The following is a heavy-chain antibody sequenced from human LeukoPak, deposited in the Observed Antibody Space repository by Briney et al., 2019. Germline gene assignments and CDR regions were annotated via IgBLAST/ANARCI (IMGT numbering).Heavy chain of an antibody. D-gene: IGHD1-20*01. Sequence: SGTLSLTCAVSGGSISSSNWWSWVRQPPGKGLEWIGEIYHSGSTNYNPSLKSRVTISVDTSKNQFSLKLSSVTAADTAVYYCARDFITGTLSSTGFDPWGQGTLVTVSS. CDR2: IYHSGST. V-gene: IGHV4-4*02. CDR3: ARDFITGTLSSTGFDP. CDR1: GGSISSSNW. J-gene: IGHJ5*02.